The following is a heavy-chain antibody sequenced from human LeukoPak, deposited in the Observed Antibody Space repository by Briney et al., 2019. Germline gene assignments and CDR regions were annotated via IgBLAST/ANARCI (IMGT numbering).Heavy chain of an antibody. J-gene: IGHJ5*02. CDR1: GDSISSFY. Sequence: PSETLSLTCTVSGDSISSFYWTWIRQSPEKGLEWIGFFSYDEKSTYIPMYNPSLKSRVTISADTSKNQFSLKLSSVTAADAAVYYCARVAVGGTGPDSWGQGTRVTVSS. CDR3: ARVAVGGTGPDS. D-gene: IGHD6-19*01. CDR2: FSYDEKS. V-gene: IGHV4-59*01.